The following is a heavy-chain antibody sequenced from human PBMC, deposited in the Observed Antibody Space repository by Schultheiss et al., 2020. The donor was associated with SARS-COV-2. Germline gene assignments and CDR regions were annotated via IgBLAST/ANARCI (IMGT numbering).Heavy chain of an antibody. J-gene: IGHJ6*03. Sequence: SQTLSLTCAVYGGSFSGYYWSWIRQPPGKGLEWIGEINHSGSTNYNPSLKSRVTISVDTSKNQFSLKLSSVTAADTAVYYCARGRIAAAAYYYYYYMDVWGKGTTVTVSS. CDR1: GGSFSGYY. CDR2: INHSGST. V-gene: IGHV4-34*01. D-gene: IGHD6-13*01. CDR3: ARGRIAAAAYYYYYYMDV.